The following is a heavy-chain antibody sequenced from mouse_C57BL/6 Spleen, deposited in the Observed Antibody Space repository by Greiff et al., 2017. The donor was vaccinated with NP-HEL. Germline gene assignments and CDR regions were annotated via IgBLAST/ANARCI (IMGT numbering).Heavy chain of an antibody. CDR3: ARYYSNPYYAMDY. V-gene: IGHV5-12*01. CDR1: GFTFSDYY. Sequence: EVKLMESGGGLVQPGGSLKLSCAASGFTFSDYYMYWVRQTPEKRLEWVAYISNGGGSTYYPDTVKGRFTISRDNAKNTLYLQMSRLKSEDTAMYYCARYYSNPYYAMDYWGQGTSVTVSS. J-gene: IGHJ4*01. CDR2: ISNGGGST. D-gene: IGHD2-5*01.